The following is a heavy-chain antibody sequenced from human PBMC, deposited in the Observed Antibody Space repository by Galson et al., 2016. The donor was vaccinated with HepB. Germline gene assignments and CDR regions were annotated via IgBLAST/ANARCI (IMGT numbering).Heavy chain of an antibody. D-gene: IGHD2-15*01. CDR1: GYTLTELS. V-gene: IGHV1-24*01. CDR2: FDPEDGER. J-gene: IGHJ6*02. CDR3: ATGVLLPHYYYYAMDV. Sequence: SVKVSCKVSGYTLTELSIHWVRQAPGKGLEWMGGFDPEDGERLYAQKFQGRVTMTEDTSTDTSYMELSSLRPEDTAVYYCATGVLLPHYYYYAMDVWGQGTTVTVSS.